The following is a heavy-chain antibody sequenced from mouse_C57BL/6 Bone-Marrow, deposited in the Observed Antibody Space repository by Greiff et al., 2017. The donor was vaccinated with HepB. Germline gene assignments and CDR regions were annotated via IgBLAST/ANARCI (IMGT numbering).Heavy chain of an antibody. CDR1: GYTFTSYW. Sequence: QVQLQQPGAELVKPGASVKLSCKASGYTFTSYWMHWVKQRPGQGLEWIGMIHPNSGSTNYNEKFKSKATLTVDKSSSTAYMQLSSLTSEDSAVYYCARPGTYWYFDVWGTGTTVTVSS. CDR3: ARPGTYWYFDV. V-gene: IGHV1-64*01. J-gene: IGHJ1*03. D-gene: IGHD4-1*01. CDR2: IHPNSGST.